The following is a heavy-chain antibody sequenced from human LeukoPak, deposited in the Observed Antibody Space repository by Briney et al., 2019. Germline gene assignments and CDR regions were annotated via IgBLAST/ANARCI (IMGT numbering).Heavy chain of an antibody. V-gene: IGHV1-24*01. D-gene: IGHD3-10*01. Sequence: ASVKVSCKVSGYTLTELSMHWVRQAPGKGLEWTGGFDPEDGETIYAQKFQGRVTMTEDTSTDTAYMELSSLRSEDTAVYYCATKGYGSGSYYEEPYYFDYWGQGTLVTVSS. CDR2: FDPEDGET. CDR3: ATKGYGSGSYYEEPYYFDY. J-gene: IGHJ4*02. CDR1: GYTLTELS.